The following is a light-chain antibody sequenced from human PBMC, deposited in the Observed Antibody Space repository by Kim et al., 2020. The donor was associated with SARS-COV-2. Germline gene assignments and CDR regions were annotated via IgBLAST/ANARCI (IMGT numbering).Light chain of an antibody. CDR2: AAS. J-gene: IGKJ2*01. CDR1: QGISSY. CDR3: QHLNSYPYT. V-gene: IGKV1-9*01. Sequence: SASVGDRVTITCRASQGISSYLAWYQQKPGKAPKLLIYAASTLQSGVPSRFSGSGYGTDFTLTISSLQPEDFATYYCQHLNSYPYTFGQGTKLE.